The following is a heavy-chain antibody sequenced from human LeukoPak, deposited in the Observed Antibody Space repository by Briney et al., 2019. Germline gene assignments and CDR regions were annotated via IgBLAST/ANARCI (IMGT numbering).Heavy chain of an antibody. D-gene: IGHD5-24*01. CDR2: IYYSGST. CDR3: ARDGGLQFPFDY. Sequence: SETLSLTCTVSGGSISSGDYYWSWIRQPPGKGLEWIGYIYYSGSTYYNPSLKSRVTISVDTSKNQFSLKLSSVTAADTAVYYCARDGGLQFPFDYWGQGTLVTVSS. J-gene: IGHJ4*02. CDR1: GGSISSGDYY. V-gene: IGHV4-30-4*02.